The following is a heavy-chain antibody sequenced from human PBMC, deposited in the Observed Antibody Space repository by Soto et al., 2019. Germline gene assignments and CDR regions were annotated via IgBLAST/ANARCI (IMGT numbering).Heavy chain of an antibody. CDR1: GFTFSNYA. Sequence: EVQLLESEGGLVQPGGSLRLSCAASGFTFSNYAMNWVRQAPGKGLEWVSAIANSGAGIYYADSVKGRFTISRDNSKNTLYLQMNSLRAEDTATYYCAKDEGIGWQHTLRSWGQGTLVIVSS. CDR2: IANSGAGI. D-gene: IGHD6-19*01. CDR3: AKDEGIGWQHTLRS. J-gene: IGHJ1*01. V-gene: IGHV3-23*01.